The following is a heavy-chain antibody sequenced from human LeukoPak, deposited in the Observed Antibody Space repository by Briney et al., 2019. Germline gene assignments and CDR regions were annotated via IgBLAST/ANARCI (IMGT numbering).Heavy chain of an antibody. Sequence: GGSLRLSCAASGFTFSAYWMHWVRQAPGKGLVWVGRINDVGSDSTYVDSVKGRFTISRDNAKNTLYLQMNNLRAEDTAVYYCAGVKVAGTRSFDYWGQGTLATVSS. CDR3: AGVKVAGTRSFDY. D-gene: IGHD6-19*01. J-gene: IGHJ4*02. V-gene: IGHV3-74*01. CDR2: INDVGSDS. CDR1: GFTFSAYW.